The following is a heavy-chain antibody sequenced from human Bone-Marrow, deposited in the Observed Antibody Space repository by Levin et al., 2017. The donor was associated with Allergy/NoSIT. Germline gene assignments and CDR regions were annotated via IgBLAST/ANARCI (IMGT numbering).Heavy chain of an antibody. CDR3: ARQFDAHVWYDFAY. V-gene: IGHV7-4-1*02. CDR1: GYSFTSYV. J-gene: IGHJ4*02. D-gene: IGHD3-3*01. Sequence: GASVKVSCKASGYSFTSYVVSWVRQAPGQGLEWMGWINTYTGNPTYAQGFRGRFVFSFDTSVSTAYLQISSLKAEDTAIYYCARQFDAHVWYDFAYWGQGTLVSVSS. CDR2: INTYTGNP.